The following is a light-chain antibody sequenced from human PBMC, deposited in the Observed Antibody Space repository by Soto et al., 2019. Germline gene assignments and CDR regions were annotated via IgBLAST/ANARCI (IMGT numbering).Light chain of an antibody. V-gene: IGKV2-28*01. CDR1: QSLLHSNGYNY. J-gene: IGKJ1*01. Sequence: DIVMTQSPLSLPVTPGEPASISFRSSQSLLHSNGYNYLDWYLQKSGQSPXXLIYLGSNRASGVPDRLSGSGSGTDFTLKISRVEAEDVGVYYCMQPLQSWTFGQGTKVDIK. CDR2: LGS. CDR3: MQPLQSWT.